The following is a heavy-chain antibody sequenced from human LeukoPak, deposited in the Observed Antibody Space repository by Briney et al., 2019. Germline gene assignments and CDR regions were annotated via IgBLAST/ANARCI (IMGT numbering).Heavy chain of an antibody. D-gene: IGHD3-22*01. CDR3: ARGDSSGYPDY. CDR1: GYSFISHD. Sequence: ASVKVSCKASGYSFISHDINWVRQATGQGLEWMGWMNPNSGNTGYAPKFQGRVTMTKNTSTSTAYMELSSLRSEDTAVYYCARGDSSGYPDYWGQGTLVSVSS. CDR2: MNPNSGNT. V-gene: IGHV1-8*01. J-gene: IGHJ4*02.